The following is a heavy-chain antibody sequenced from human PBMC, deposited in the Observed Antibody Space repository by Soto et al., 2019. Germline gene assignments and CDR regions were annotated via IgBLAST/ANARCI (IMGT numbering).Heavy chain of an antibody. CDR2: IGVAGDT. CDR1: GFTFSGYD. Sequence: EVQLVESGGGFVQPGGSLRLSCAASGFTFSGYDMHWVRQVAGKGLEWVSAIGVAGDTYYPDSVKGRFTISRENAKSYLYLQMNSLRGDDTAIYFCASGGWGSSWYEGGSRIDYWGQGTLVTVSS. J-gene: IGHJ4*02. V-gene: IGHV3-13*01. CDR3: ASGGWGSSWYEGGSRIDY. D-gene: IGHD6-13*01.